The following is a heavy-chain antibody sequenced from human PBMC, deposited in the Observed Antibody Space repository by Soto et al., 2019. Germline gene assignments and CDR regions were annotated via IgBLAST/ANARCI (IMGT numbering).Heavy chain of an antibody. J-gene: IGHJ4*02. D-gene: IGHD6-19*01. CDR3: ASTAHSSGWYSGGFDY. V-gene: IGHV4-59*01. CDR2: IYYSGST. CDR1: GGSISSYY. Sequence: SETLSLTCTVSGGSISSYYWSWIRQPPGKGLEWIGYIYYSGSTNYNPSLKSRVTMSVDTSKNQFSLKLSSVTAADTAVYYCASTAHSSGWYSGGFDYWGQGTLVTVSS.